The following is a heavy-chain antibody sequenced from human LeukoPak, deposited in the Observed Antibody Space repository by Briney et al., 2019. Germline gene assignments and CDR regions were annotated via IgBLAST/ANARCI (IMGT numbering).Heavy chain of an antibody. CDR2: ISSSGSTI. D-gene: IGHD3-10*01. CDR1: GFTFSSYS. J-gene: IGHJ5*02. V-gene: IGHV3-48*04. Sequence: PGGSLRLSCAASGFTFSSYSMNWVRQAPGKGLEWVSYISSSGSTIYYADSVKGRFTISRDNAKNSLYLQMNSLRAEDTAVYYCARAKRRYYGSGSYTRGNWFDPWGQGTLVTVSS. CDR3: ARAKRRYYGSGSYTRGNWFDP.